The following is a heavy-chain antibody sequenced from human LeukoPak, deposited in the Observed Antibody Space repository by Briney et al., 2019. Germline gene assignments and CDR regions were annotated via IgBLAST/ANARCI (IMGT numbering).Heavy chain of an antibody. CDR1: GLTFSSYW. CDR2: INQDGSEK. Sequence: PGGSLRLSCAASGLTFSSYWMSWVRQAPGKGLEWVANINQDGSEKYYVDSVKGRFTISRDFAKNSLFLQVNSLRAEDTAVYYCAMAQQLVPGYWGQGTLVTVSS. V-gene: IGHV3-7*01. CDR3: AMAQQLVPGY. D-gene: IGHD6-13*01. J-gene: IGHJ4*02.